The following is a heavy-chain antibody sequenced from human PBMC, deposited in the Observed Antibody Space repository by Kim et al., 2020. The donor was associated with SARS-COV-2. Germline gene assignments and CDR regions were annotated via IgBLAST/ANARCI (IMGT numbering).Heavy chain of an antibody. D-gene: IGHD2-15*01. CDR1: GFTFSDYA. J-gene: IGHJ4*02. CDR3: VKDREYCSGGTCYNGILDH. Sequence: GGSLRLSCAASGFTFSDYAMHWVRQAPGKGLEWMAVISHVGSKEYSGDSVKGRFTISRDNSRNTLSLQMNSLRGEDTAVYSCVKDREYCSGGTCYNGILDHWGQGTLVTVSS. CDR2: ISHVGSKE. V-gene: IGHV3-30*18.